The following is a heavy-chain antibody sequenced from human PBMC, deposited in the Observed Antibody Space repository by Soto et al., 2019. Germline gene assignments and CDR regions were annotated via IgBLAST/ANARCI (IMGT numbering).Heavy chain of an antibody. V-gene: IGHV4-39*01. CDR2: IYYSGST. J-gene: IGHJ1*01. D-gene: IGHD1-7*01. Sequence: SETLSLTCTVSGGSIRSTTYYWGWIRQPPGKGLEWIGSIYYSGSTYYNPSLKGRVTISVDMSKNQFSLKPSSVTAADTAVYYCATHNWNLDPWGQGTLVTVSS. CDR3: ATHNWNLDP. CDR1: GGSIRSTTYY.